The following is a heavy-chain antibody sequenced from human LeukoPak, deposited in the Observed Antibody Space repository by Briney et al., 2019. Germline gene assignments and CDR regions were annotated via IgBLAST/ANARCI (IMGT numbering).Heavy chain of an antibody. Sequence: PSETLSLTCVVYGGSLSGYYWSWIRQSPRKGLEWIGEINHSGSTTYNPSPKSRVTISVDTSKNQFSLKLSSVTAADAAVYYCARDISAVTTGDYWGQGTLVTVSS. CDR3: ARDISAVTTGDY. V-gene: IGHV4-34*01. J-gene: IGHJ4*02. CDR1: GGSLSGYY. D-gene: IGHD4-17*01. CDR2: INHSGST.